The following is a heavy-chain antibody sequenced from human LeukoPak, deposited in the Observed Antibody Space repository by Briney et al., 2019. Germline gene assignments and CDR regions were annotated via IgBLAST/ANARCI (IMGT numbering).Heavy chain of an antibody. CDR3: AKPTFGYSSGRSPGWPVDY. CDR2: IVGSGGSS. Sequence: PGGSLRLSCAASGFTFNSHAMYWVRQAPGKGLEWVSGIVGSGGSSYYAESVRGRFTISRDNSKNTVCLQMNSLRDEDTAVYYCAKPTFGYSSGRSPGWPVDYWGQGTVVTVSS. J-gene: IGHJ4*02. V-gene: IGHV3-23*01. CDR1: GFTFNSHA. D-gene: IGHD6-19*01.